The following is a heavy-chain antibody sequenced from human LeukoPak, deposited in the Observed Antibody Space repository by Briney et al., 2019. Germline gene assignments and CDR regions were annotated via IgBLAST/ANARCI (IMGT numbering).Heavy chain of an antibody. CDR3: ARIAPNTEMVTSFDN. J-gene: IGHJ4*02. Sequence: PSETLSLTCTVSGGSIGTYYWSWIRQAPGKGLEWIGYPHYSGTTNYNPSLKSRVTMSVDTSKNQFSLKLSSVTAADTAVYYCARIAPNTEMVTSFDNWGQGTLVTVSS. CDR1: GGSIGTYY. V-gene: IGHV4-59*01. D-gene: IGHD5-18*01. CDR2: PHYSGTT.